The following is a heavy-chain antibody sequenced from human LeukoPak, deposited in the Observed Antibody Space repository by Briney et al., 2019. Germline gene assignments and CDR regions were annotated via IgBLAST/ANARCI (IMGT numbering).Heavy chain of an antibody. CDR1: GFTFSSYA. CDR3: AREMYSSGWLNAFDI. Sequence: GGSLRLSCAASGFTFSSYAMSWVSQAPGKGLEWVSGINWNGGSTHYADSVKSRFTISRDNAKNSLYLQMNSLRAEDTALYYCAREMYSSGWLNAFDIWGQGTLVTVSS. D-gene: IGHD6-19*01. V-gene: IGHV3-20*04. CDR2: INWNGGST. J-gene: IGHJ3*02.